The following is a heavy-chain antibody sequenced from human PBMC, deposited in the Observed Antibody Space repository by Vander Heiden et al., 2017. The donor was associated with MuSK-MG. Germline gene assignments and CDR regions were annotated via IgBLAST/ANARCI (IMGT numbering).Heavy chain of an antibody. D-gene: IGHD3-10*01. J-gene: IGHJ4*02. CDR2: INHSGST. CDR3: ARVGNGVWFAGYD. Sequence: QVQLQQWGAGLLKPSETLSLTCPVYGGSCSGYYWSWIRQPPGKGLEWIGEINHSGSTNYNPSLKSRVTISVDTSKNQFSLKLSSVTAADTAVYYCARVGNGVWFAGYDWGQGTLVTVSS. V-gene: IGHV4-34*01. CDR1: GGSCSGYY.